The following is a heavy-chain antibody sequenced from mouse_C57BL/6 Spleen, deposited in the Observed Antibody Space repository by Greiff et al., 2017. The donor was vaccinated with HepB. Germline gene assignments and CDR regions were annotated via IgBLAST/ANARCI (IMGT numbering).Heavy chain of an antibody. V-gene: IGHV1-55*01. Sequence: QVHVKQPGAELVKPGASVKMSCKASGYTFTSYWITWVKQRPGQGLEWIGDIYPGSGSTNYNEKFKSKATLTVDTSSSTAYMQLSSLTSEDSAVYYCARSDSNYGFAYWGQGTLVTVSA. CDR1: GYTFTSYW. D-gene: IGHD2-5*01. CDR2: IYPGSGST. CDR3: ARSDSNYGFAY. J-gene: IGHJ3*01.